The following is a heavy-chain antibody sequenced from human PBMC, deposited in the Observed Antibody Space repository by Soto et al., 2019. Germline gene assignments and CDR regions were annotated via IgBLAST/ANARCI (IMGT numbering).Heavy chain of an antibody. Sequence: ASVKVSCKASGYAFTSYDINWVRQATGQGLEWMGWMNPNSGNTGYAQKFQGRVTMTRNTSISTAYMELSSLRSEDTAVYYCARARDGYIGAFDIWGQGTMVTVS. CDR2: MNPNSGNT. V-gene: IGHV1-8*01. CDR3: ARARDGYIGAFDI. D-gene: IGHD5-12*01. J-gene: IGHJ3*02. CDR1: GYAFTSYD.